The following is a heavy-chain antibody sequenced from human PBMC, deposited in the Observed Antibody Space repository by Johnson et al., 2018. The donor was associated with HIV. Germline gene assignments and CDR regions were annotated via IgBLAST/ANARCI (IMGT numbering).Heavy chain of an antibody. J-gene: IGHJ3*02. V-gene: IGHV3-66*01. Sequence: VQLVESGGGLVQPGGSLRLSCAASGFTFSRYWMHWVRQAPGKGLVWVSVIYSGGTTYYADSVKGRFTISRDNSKNTLYLQMNSLKTEDTAVYYCTTDRAAARDAFDIWGQGTMVTVSS. CDR2: IYSGGTT. D-gene: IGHD6-13*01. CDR3: TTDRAAARDAFDI. CDR1: GFTFSRYW.